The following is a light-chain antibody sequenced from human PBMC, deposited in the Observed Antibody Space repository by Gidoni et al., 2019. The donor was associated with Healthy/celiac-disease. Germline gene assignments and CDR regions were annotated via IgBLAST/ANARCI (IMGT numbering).Light chain of an antibody. V-gene: IGKV1-39*01. Sequence: DIQMTQSPSSLSASVGDRVTITCRASQSISSYLNWYQQKPGKAPKLLIYAASSLQSGVPSRFSGSGSGTDFTLTISSLQPEDFATYYCQQSYSTTTPTFGQGTKVEIK. J-gene: IGKJ1*01. CDR1: QSISSY. CDR2: AAS. CDR3: QQSYSTTTPT.